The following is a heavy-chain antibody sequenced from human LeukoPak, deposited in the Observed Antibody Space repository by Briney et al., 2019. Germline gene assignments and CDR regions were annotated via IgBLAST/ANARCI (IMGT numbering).Heavy chain of an antibody. CDR2: IYYSGST. CDR1: GGSISSSSYY. Sequence: SETLSLTCTVSGGSISSSSYYWGWIRQPPGKGLEWIGSIYYSGSTYYNPSLKSRVTISVDTSKNQFSLKLSSVTAADTAVYYCATAREMATIIFDYWGQGTLVTVSS. D-gene: IGHD5-24*01. V-gene: IGHV4-39*01. CDR3: ATAREMATIIFDY. J-gene: IGHJ4*02.